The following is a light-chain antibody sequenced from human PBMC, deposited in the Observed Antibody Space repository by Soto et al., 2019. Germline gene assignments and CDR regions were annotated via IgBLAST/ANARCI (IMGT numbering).Light chain of an antibody. V-gene: IGLV1-44*01. CDR3: VPWDDGLDAPL. CDR1: SSNIGNNV. CDR2: DND. J-gene: IGLJ3*02. Sequence: QAVVTQPPSASGTPGQKVTISCSGTSSNIGNNVVNWYQQLPGAAPKLLIYDNDQRPSGVPDRFSGSRSGTTASLAISGLQSDDDGDYYCVPWDDGLDAPLFGGGTKLTVL.